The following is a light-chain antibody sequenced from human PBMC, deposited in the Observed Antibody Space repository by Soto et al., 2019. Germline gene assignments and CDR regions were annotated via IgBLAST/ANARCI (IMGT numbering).Light chain of an antibody. CDR3: SSYAGTSNLV. CDR2: DVT. CDR1: SNDIGGHNY. J-gene: IGLJ2*01. Sequence: QSVLTQPPSASRSPGQSVTISCTGSSNDIGGHNYVSWYQQHPGRAPKLMIYDVTKRPSGVPDRFTGSRSGNTASLTVSGLQADDEADYYCSSYAGTSNLVFGGGTKVTVL. V-gene: IGLV2-8*01.